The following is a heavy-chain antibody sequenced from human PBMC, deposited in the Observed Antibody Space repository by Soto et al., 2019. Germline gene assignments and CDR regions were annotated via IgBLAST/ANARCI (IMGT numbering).Heavy chain of an antibody. CDR3: ARQYPSLSRHCDH. Sequence: PGGSVRLSCAASGFTFRTYYMIWVRQAPGKGLEWVSSISAGSTNIYYAPSVKGRFTISRDNAKNSLYLQLNSLRAEDTALYYCARQYPSLSRHCDHWGQGAMDIVSS. D-gene: IGHD3-16*01. J-gene: IGHJ4*02. V-gene: IGHV3-21*01. CDR2: ISAGSTNI. CDR1: GFTFRTYY.